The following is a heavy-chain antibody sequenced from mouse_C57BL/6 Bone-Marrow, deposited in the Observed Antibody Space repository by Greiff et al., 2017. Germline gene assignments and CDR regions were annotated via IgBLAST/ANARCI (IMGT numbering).Heavy chain of an antibody. J-gene: IGHJ4*01. CDR3: ARRGTNWAYAMDY. CDR2: IYPGSGST. CDR1: GYTFTSYW. V-gene: IGHV1-55*01. D-gene: IGHD4-1*02. Sequence: VQLQQPGAELVKPGASVKMSCKASGYTFTSYWITWVKQRPGQGLEWIGDIYPGSGSTNYNEKFKSKATLTVDTSSSTAYMQLSSLTSEDSAVYYCARRGTNWAYAMDYWGQGTSVTVSS.